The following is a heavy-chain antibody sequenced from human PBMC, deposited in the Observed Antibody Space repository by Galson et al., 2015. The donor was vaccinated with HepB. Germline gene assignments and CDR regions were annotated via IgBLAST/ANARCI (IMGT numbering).Heavy chain of an antibody. CDR1: GFTFSSYA. D-gene: IGHD2-2*01. CDR2: ISGSGGST. CDR3: AKVGQGIVVVPAAKTKRDP. Sequence: SLRLSCAASGFTFSSYAMSWVRQAPGEGLGWVSAISGSGGSTYYADSVKGRFTISIDNSKNTLYMHMNSLRAEDTAVSYCAKVGQGIVVVPAAKTKRDPWGQGTLVTVSS. J-gene: IGHJ5*02. V-gene: IGHV3-23*01.